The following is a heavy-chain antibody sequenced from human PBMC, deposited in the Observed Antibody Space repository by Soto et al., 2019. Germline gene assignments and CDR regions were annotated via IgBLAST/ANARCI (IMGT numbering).Heavy chain of an antibody. CDR3: ARTYVPGIAGFDP. J-gene: IGHJ5*02. CDR2: MSGDGKTI. D-gene: IGHD1-1*01. V-gene: IGHV3-74*01. Sequence: GGSLRLSCAATGFTFSNYFMHWVRQVPGEGLVWVSRMSGDGKTISYADSVKGRFTISRDNAKNTLYLQMNSLRVEDTAVYYCARTYVPGIAGFDPWGQGTLVTVSS. CDR1: GFTFSNYF.